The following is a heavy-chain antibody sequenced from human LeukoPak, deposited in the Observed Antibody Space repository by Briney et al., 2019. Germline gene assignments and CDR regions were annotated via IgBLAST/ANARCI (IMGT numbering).Heavy chain of an antibody. CDR2: ISSSGSTI. CDR1: GFTFSDYY. D-gene: IGHD2-8*01. J-gene: IGHJ5*02. CDR3: ARDFGYCTNGVCSNWFDP. Sequence: GSLRLSCAASGFTFSDYYISWIRQAPGKGLEWVSYISSSGSTIYYADSVKGRFTISRDNAKNSLYLQMNSLRAEDTAVYYCARDFGYCTNGVCSNWFDPWGQGTLVTVSS. V-gene: IGHV3-11*01.